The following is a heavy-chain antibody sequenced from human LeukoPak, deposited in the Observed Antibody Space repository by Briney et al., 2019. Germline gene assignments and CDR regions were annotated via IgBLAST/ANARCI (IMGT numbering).Heavy chain of an antibody. Sequence: GGSLRLSCAACGFTFSSYAMSWVRQAPGKGLEWVANIKQDGSESRYVDSVKGRFTISRDNAKNSLYLQMNSLRGEDTAVYYCARDKVGGSMAGSNLDYWGQGNLVTVSS. V-gene: IGHV3-7*01. CDR2: IKQDGSES. D-gene: IGHD6-19*01. CDR1: GFTFSSYA. J-gene: IGHJ4*02. CDR3: ARDKVGGSMAGSNLDY.